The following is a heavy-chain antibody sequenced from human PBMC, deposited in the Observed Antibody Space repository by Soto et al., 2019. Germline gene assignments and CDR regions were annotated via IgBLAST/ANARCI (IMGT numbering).Heavy chain of an antibody. Sequence: QVQLVESGGGVVQPGRSLRLSCAASGFMFSGFGMHWVRQAPGKGLQWVAGISKDGSKKYYGDSVKGRFTISRDNSRKTLYLQMNGLRAEDTAVYYCAYPSGYYFGLGSHDEASDMWGQGTVVTVFS. D-gene: IGHD3-10*01. J-gene: IGHJ3*02. V-gene: IGHV3-30*03. CDR3: AYPSGYYFGLGSHDEASDM. CDR1: GFMFSGFG. CDR2: ISKDGSKK.